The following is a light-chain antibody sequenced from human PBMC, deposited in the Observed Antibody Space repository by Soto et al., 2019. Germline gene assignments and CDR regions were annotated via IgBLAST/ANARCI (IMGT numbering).Light chain of an antibody. CDR1: QSISSNY. J-gene: IGKJ1*01. V-gene: IGKV3-20*01. CDR2: GAS. Sequence: NVLTQSPGTLSLSPGEGATLSCRASQSISSNYLAWYHQKPGQAPRLLIYGASSRATDIPDRFRGSGSGRDFVLNLCRLEPEDFGMYYFQQYSSSPRPFRQGTNVEI. CDR3: QQYSSSPRP.